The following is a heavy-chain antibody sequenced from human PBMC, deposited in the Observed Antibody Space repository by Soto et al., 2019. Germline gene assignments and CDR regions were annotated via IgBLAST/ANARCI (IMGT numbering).Heavy chain of an antibody. CDR2: INHSGNT. D-gene: IGHD3-9*01. Sequence: SETLSLTCAVYGGSFSGYYWSWIRQPPGKGLEWIGEINHSGNTNYNPSLKSRVTISVDTSKNQFSLKLSSVTAADTAVYYCAGRAPPVLRYIDWLLDYWGQGTLVTVS. CDR1: GGSFSGYY. V-gene: IGHV4-34*01. CDR3: AGRAPPVLRYIDWLLDY. J-gene: IGHJ4*02.